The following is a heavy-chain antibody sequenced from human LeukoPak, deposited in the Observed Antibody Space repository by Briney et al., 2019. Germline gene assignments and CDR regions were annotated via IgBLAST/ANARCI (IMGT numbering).Heavy chain of an antibody. J-gene: IGHJ4*02. V-gene: IGHV4-39*07. D-gene: IGHD3-16*01. CDR2: IYYSGST. Sequence: SETLSLTCTVSGGSISSSSYYWGWIRQPPGKGLEWIGSIYYSGSTYYNPSLKSRVTISVDTSKNQFSLKLSSVTAADTAVYYCAREFARPDTIRGTYYFDYWGQGTLVTVSS. CDR1: GGSISSSSYY. CDR3: AREFARPDTIRGTYYFDY.